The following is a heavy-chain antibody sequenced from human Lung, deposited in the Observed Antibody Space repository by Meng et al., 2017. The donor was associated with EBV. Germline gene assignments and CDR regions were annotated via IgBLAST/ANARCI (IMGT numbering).Heavy chain of an antibody. J-gene: IGHJ4*02. D-gene: IGHD2-2*01. V-gene: IGHV1-3*01. CDR3: ARDVVVPAALTVRIDY. Sequence: QVQLVQSGVEVKKPGASVKVSCKASGYTFTSYARHWVRQAPGQRLEWMGWINGGNGKTKYSQKFRGRVTITRDTSASTAYMELSSLRSEDTAVYYCARDVVVPAALTVRIDYWGQGTLVTVSS. CDR2: INGGNGKT. CDR1: GYTFTSYA.